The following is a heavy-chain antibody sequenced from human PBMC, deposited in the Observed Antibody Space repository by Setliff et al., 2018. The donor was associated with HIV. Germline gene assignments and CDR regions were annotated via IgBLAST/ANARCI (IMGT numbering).Heavy chain of an antibody. CDR1: GSSISSNYY. CDR2: IDASAST. J-gene: IGHJ5*02. D-gene: IGHD6-13*01. CDR3: ARIGSGWSVGWFDP. V-gene: IGHV4-38-2*02. Sequence: SETLSLTCTVSGSSISSNYYWAWIRQAPGKGLEWIGCIDASASTYYIPSLKSRATISIDTSKNQLSLKLRSVTAADTAVYYCARIGSGWSVGWFDPWGQGTLVTVSS.